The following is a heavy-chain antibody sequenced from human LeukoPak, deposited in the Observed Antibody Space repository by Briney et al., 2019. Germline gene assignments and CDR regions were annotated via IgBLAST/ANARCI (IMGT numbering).Heavy chain of an antibody. CDR1: GGSISSSSYY. D-gene: IGHD3-10*01. J-gene: IGHJ6*02. CDR3: ARHNYGSGSYYHYYYYGMDV. CDR2: NYYSGST. Sequence: PAETLSLTCTVSGGSISSSSYYWGWIRQPPGKGLEWIGSNYYSGSTYYNPSLKSRVTISVDTSKNQFSLKLSSVTAADTAVYYCARHNYGSGSYYHYYYYGMDVWGQGTTVTVSS. V-gene: IGHV4-39*01.